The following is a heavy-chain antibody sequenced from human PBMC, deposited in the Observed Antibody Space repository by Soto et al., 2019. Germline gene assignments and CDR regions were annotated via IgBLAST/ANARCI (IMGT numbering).Heavy chain of an antibody. V-gene: IGHV1-46*01. Sequence: ASVKVSCKTSGHSFTTYYIHWVRQAPGQGLEWMGVVSPSRGSTNYAQKFQGRLTLTSDTSTSTVYMELSSLISDDTAVFYCAHALGYSSGFDPWGQGALVTVSS. J-gene: IGHJ5*02. CDR1: GHSFTTYY. D-gene: IGHD5-18*01. CDR3: AHALGYSSGFDP. CDR2: VSPSRGST.